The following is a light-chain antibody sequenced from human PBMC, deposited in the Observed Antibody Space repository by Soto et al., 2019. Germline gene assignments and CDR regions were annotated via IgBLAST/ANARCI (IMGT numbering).Light chain of an antibody. V-gene: IGLV1-40*01. CDR1: SSNIGAGYD. CDR2: GNS. J-gene: IGLJ1*01. Sequence: VLTQPPSVSGAPGQRVTISCTGSSSNIGAGYDVHWYQQLPGTAPKLLIYGNSNRPSGVPDRFSGSKSGTTASLAITGLQAEDEADYYCQSYDSSLSGYVFGTGTKVTVL. CDR3: QSYDSSLSGYV.